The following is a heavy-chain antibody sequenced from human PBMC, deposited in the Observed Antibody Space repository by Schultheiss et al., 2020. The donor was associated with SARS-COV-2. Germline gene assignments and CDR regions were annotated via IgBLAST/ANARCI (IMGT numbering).Heavy chain of an antibody. CDR2: IYYSGST. Sequence: SQTLSLTCTVSGGSISSYYWGWIRQPPGKGLEWIGSIYYSGSTYYNPSLKSRVTISVDTSKNQFSLKLSSVTAADTAVYYCARQGGRSVVVPAAIHRINWFDPWGQGTLVTVSS. CDR3: ARQGGRSVVVPAAIHRINWFDP. D-gene: IGHD2-2*02. J-gene: IGHJ5*02. V-gene: IGHV4-39*01. CDR1: GGSISSYY.